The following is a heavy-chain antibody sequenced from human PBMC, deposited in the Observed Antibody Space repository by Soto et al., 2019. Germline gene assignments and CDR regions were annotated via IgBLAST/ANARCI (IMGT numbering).Heavy chain of an antibody. V-gene: IGHV3-9*01. CDR2: ISWNSGSI. CDR1: GFTFDDYA. J-gene: IGHJ1*01. Sequence: EVQLVESGGGLVQPGRSLRLSCAASGFTFDDYAMHWVRQAQGKGLEWVSGISWNSGSIGYADSVKGRFTISRDNAKNSLYLQMNSLRAEDTALYYCAKDTYSGYEIFYPGQHWGQGTLVTVSS. D-gene: IGHD5-12*01. CDR3: AKDTYSGYEIFYPGQH.